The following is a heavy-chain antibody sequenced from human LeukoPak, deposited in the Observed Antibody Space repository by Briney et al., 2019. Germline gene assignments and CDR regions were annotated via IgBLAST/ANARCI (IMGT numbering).Heavy chain of an antibody. CDR3: ATLWTDLRYCSGTSCSEGKYFEH. V-gene: IGHV1-18*04. CDR1: GYTVPSYG. CDR2: ISAYNGNT. J-gene: IGHJ1*01. Sequence: GASVKVSCKASGYTVPSYGISWVRQAPGQGLEWMGWISAYNGNTNYAQKVQGRITMTTDTSTSTAYMELKSVRSDDTAVYYCATLWTDLRYCSGTSCSEGKYFEHWGQGTLITVSS. D-gene: IGHD2-2*01.